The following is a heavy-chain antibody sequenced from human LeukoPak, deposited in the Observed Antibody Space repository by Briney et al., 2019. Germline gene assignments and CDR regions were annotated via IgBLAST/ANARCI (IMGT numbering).Heavy chain of an antibody. J-gene: IGHJ4*02. V-gene: IGHV3-74*01. D-gene: IGHD1-26*01. CDR2: INPDGSTT. CDR1: GFTFSTYW. CDR3: ATDIRNSLGATYLDY. Sequence: GGSLRLSCAASGFTFSTYWMHWVRQAPGKGLVWISLINPDGSTTSYADSVKGRFTISRDNSKNTLFLQMKSLRAEDTAIYYCATDIRNSLGATYLDYWGQGTLVTVSS.